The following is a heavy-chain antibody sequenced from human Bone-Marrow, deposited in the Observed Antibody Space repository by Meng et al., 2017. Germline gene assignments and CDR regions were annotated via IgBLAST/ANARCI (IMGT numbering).Heavy chain of an antibody. CDR3: ARDIVGAYAFDI. V-gene: IGHV1-2*02. CDR1: GYTFTGYY. CDR2: INPNSGGT. Sequence: ASVKVSFKASGYTFTGYYMHWVRQAPGQGLEWMGWINPNSGGTNYAQKFQGRVTMTRDTSISTAYMEMSRLRSDDTAVYYCARDIVGAYAFDIWGQGTMVTVSS. D-gene: IGHD1-26*01. J-gene: IGHJ3*02.